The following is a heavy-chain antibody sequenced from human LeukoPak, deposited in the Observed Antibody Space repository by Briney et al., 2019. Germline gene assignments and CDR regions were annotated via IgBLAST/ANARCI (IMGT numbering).Heavy chain of an antibody. CDR3: ASTQYDILTPSYYVDF. Sequence: SETLSLTCSVSGGSVTSTTYYWSWIRRPPGKGLEWIGSLYYGGSTYSNPSLKSRVTISVDTSKNQFSLNLSSVTASDTAVFYCASTQYDILTPSYYVDFWGQGTLVTVSS. CDR1: GGSVTSTTYY. J-gene: IGHJ4*02. D-gene: IGHD3-9*01. CDR2: LYYGGST. V-gene: IGHV4-39*01.